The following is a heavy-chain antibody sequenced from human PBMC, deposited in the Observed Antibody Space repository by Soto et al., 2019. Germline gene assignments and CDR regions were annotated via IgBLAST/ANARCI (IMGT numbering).Heavy chain of an antibody. J-gene: IGHJ5*02. CDR1: GFTFSSYG. V-gene: IGHV3-30*18. D-gene: IGHD5-18*01. Sequence: QTGGSLRLSCAASGFTFSSYGMHWVRQAPGKGLEWVAVISYDGSNKYYADSVKGRFTISRDNSKNTLYLQMNSLRAEDTAVYYCAKGGYSYGNWFDPWGQGTLVTVSS. CDR3: AKGGYSYGNWFDP. CDR2: ISYDGSNK.